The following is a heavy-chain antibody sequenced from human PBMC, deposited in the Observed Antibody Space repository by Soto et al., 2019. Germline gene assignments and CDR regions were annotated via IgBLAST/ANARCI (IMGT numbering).Heavy chain of an antibody. J-gene: IGHJ6*02. CDR2: IIDSGGST. CDR3: AKGRSYYYYYGVDV. V-gene: IGHV3-23*01. CDR1: GFIFDDYA. Sequence: GGSLRLSCAASGFIFDDYAMGWVRQAPGKGLEWVSDIIDSGGSTYYADSVKGRFTISRDNSKSTLYLQMNSLRAEDTALYYCAKGRSYYYYYGVDVWGQGTTVTVSS.